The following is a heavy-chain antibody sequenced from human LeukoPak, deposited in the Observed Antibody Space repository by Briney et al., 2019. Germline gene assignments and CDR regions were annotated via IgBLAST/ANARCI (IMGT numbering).Heavy chain of an antibody. CDR1: GFTFSNYA. Sequence: GGSLRLSCAASGFTFSNYAMHWVRQAPGRGLEWVAVISHGGSIQDYADSVKGRFTISRDNSKNTLYLQMNSLRGEDTAVYYCAAEVATTSESWGQGTLVTVSS. CDR3: AAEVATTSES. D-gene: IGHD5-12*01. V-gene: IGHV3-30*04. CDR2: ISHGGSIQ. J-gene: IGHJ5*02.